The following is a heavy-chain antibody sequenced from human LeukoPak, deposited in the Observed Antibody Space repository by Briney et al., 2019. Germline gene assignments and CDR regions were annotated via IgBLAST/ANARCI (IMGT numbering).Heavy chain of an antibody. CDR1: GFTFSSYG. J-gene: IGHJ4*02. CDR2: IWSDGSKK. CDR3: ARDLGHCSGGSCYSWYYFDY. V-gene: IGHV3-33*01. D-gene: IGHD2-15*01. Sequence: GGSLRLSCAASGFTFSSYGMHWVRQAPGEGLEWVAVIWSDGSKKYYAESVKGRFIISRDNSKNTLYLQMNSLTVEDTAVFYCARDLGHCSGGSCYSWYYFDYWGQGTLVTVSS.